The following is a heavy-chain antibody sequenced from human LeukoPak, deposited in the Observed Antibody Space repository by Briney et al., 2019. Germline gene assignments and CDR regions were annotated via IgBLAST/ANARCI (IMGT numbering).Heavy chain of an antibody. Sequence: SETLSLTCTVSGGSISSYYWSWVRQPPGKGLEWIGYIYYSGSTNYNPSLKSRVTISVDTSKNQFSLKLSSVTAADTAVYYCARVEGEMATPAYWGQGTLVTVSS. D-gene: IGHD5-24*01. CDR1: GGSISSYY. J-gene: IGHJ4*02. V-gene: IGHV4-59*01. CDR2: IYYSGST. CDR3: ARVEGEMATPAY.